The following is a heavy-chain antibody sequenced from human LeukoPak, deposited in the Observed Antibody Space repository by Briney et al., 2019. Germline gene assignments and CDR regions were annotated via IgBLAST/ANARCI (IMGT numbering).Heavy chain of an antibody. Sequence: PRGSLRLSCSVSAFTFSKSNMHWVRQTPGKGLEWVASILYDGSSDSYADSVKGRFTVSRDNTRNTLYLVLNSLKAEDTAIYYCARDWKYSIEYWGQGTLVTVSS. CDR1: AFTFSKSN. J-gene: IGHJ4*02. CDR2: ILYDGSSD. D-gene: IGHD1-7*01. V-gene: IGHV3-30*02. CDR3: ARDWKYSIEY.